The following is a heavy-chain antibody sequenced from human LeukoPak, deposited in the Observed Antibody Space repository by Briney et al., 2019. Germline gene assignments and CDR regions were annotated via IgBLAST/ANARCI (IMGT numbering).Heavy chain of an antibody. CDR1: GYTFTSYG. D-gene: IGHD1-26*01. V-gene: IGHV1-18*01. CDR2: ISAYNGNT. CDR3: ATSIRGRIVGATGVFDY. J-gene: IGHJ4*02. Sequence: ASVKVSCKASGYTFTSYGISWVRQAPGQGLEWMGWISAYNGNTNYAQKLQGRVTMTEDTSTDTAYMELSSLRSEDTAVYYCATSIRGRIVGATGVFDYWGQGTLVTVSS.